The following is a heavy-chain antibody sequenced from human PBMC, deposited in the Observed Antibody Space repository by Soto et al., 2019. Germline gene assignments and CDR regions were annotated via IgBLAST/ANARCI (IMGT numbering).Heavy chain of an antibody. Sequence: QVQLVQSGAEVKKPGSSVKVSCKASGGTFSSYAISWVRQAPGQGLEWMGGIIPIFGTANYAQKFQGRVTITADESTSTAYMELSSLRSEDTAVYYCARSTGGTGLRWFSLTYYYYGMDVWGQGTTVTVSS. J-gene: IGHJ6*02. CDR2: IIPIFGTA. CDR1: GGTFSSYA. D-gene: IGHD4-17*01. CDR3: ARSTGGTGLRWFSLTYYYYGMDV. V-gene: IGHV1-69*01.